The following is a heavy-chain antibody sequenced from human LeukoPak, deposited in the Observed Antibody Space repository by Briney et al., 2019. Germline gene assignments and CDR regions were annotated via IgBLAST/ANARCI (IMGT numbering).Heavy chain of an antibody. CDR2: FHYSATT. V-gene: IGHV4-59*01. CDR3: TCGGWQWLID. J-gene: IGHJ4*02. CDR1: GGSISSYY. Sequence: SETLSLTCTLSGGSISSYYWSWIRQPPGKGLEWIGYFHYSATTNSNPSLKSRVSISIDTSKNQLSLKLTSVTAADTAMYYCTCGGWQWLIDWGQGTLVTVSS. D-gene: IGHD6-19*01.